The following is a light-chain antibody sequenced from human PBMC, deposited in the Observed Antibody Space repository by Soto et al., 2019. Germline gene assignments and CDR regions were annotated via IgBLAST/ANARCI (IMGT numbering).Light chain of an antibody. CDR1: SSNIGSHT. Sequence: HSVLTQPPSASGTPGQRVTISCSGSSSNIGSHTVNWYQQVPGTAPKLLIYNNNQRPSGVPDRFSGSKSGTSASLAISGLQSEDEADYYCAAWHDSLNGPVFGGGTQLTVL. CDR2: NNN. J-gene: IGLJ7*01. V-gene: IGLV1-44*01. CDR3: AAWHDSLNGPV.